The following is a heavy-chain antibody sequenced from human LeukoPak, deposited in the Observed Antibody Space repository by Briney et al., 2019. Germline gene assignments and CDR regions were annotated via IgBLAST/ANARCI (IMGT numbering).Heavy chain of an antibody. CDR2: ISAYNGNT. Sequence: ASVKVSCTASGYTFTSYGISWVRQAPGQGLEWMGWISAYNGNTNYAQKLQGRVTMTTDTSTSTAYMELRSLRSDDTAVYYCARDSHSNTAMVTESLYYYYYGMDVWGQGTTVTVSS. D-gene: IGHD5-18*01. CDR3: ARDSHSNTAMVTESLYYYYYGMDV. J-gene: IGHJ6*02. V-gene: IGHV1-18*01. CDR1: GYTFTSYG.